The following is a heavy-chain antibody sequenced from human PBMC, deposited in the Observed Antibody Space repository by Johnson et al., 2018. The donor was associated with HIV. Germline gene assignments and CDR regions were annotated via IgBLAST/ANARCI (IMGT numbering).Heavy chain of an antibody. CDR3: ARDLGRPDAFDV. J-gene: IGHJ3*01. Sequence: QMHLVESGGGLVQPGGSLRLSCAASGFTFSTYVMYWVRQAPGKGLEWVALISHDGSNDYCADSVKGRFTISRDNSKNTMSLQMNSLRTEDTAVYYCARDLGRPDAFDVWGQGTMVTVSS. CDR1: GFTFSTYV. CDR2: ISHDGSND. V-gene: IGHV3-30*03. D-gene: IGHD2-15*01.